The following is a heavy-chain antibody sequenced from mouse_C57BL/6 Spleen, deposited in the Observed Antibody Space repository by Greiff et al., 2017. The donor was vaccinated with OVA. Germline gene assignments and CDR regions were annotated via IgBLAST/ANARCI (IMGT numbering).Heavy chain of an antibody. J-gene: IGHJ2*01. CDR1: GYTFTSYW. CDR3: ARRGKIYYDYDRNY. V-gene: IGHV1-50*01. D-gene: IGHD2-4*01. Sequence: QVHVKQPGAELVKPGASVKLSCKASGYTFTSYWMQWVKQRPGQGLEWIGEIDPSDSYTNYNQKFKGKATLTVDTSSSTAYMQLSSLTSEDSAVYYCARRGKIYYDYDRNYWGQGTTLPVSS. CDR2: IDPSDSYT.